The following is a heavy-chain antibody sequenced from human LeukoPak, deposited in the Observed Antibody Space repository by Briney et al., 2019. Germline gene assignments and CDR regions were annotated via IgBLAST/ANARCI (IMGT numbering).Heavy chain of an antibody. CDR3: ARSGYSSGWDY. CDR2: ISSSSSYI. Sequence: GGSLSLSFAASGFTFSSYTINWVRQAPGKGLEWVSFISSSSSYIYYADSVKGRFTISRDNAKNSLHLQMNSLRAEDTAVYYCARSGYSSGWDYWGQGTLVTVSS. V-gene: IGHV3-21*01. CDR1: GFTFSSYT. D-gene: IGHD6-19*01. J-gene: IGHJ4*02.